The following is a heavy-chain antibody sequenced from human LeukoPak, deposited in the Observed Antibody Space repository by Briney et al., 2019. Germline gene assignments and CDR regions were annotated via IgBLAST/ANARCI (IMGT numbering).Heavy chain of an antibody. CDR1: GYTFTGYY. D-gene: IGHD2-8*01. CDR3: AREDCTNGVCYRFDY. Sequence: WASVTVSCKASGYTFTGYYMHWVRQAPGQGLEWMGWINPNSGGTNYAQKFQGRVTMTRDTSISTAYMELSRLRSDDTAVYYCAREDCTNGVCYRFDYWGQGTLVTVSS. CDR2: INPNSGGT. V-gene: IGHV1-2*02. J-gene: IGHJ4*02.